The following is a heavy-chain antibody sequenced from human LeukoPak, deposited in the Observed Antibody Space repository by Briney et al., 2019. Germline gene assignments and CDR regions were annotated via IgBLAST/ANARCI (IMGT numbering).Heavy chain of an antibody. V-gene: IGHV3-21*01. D-gene: IGHD5-18*01. CDR1: GSTFSSYS. Sequence: GGSLRLSCAASGSTFSSYSMNWVRQAPGKGLEWVSSISSSSSYIYYADSVKGRFTISRDNAKNSLYLQMNSLRAEDTAVYYCARDFSDTDWFDPWGQGTLVTVSS. CDR3: ARDFSDTDWFDP. CDR2: ISSSSSYI. J-gene: IGHJ5*02.